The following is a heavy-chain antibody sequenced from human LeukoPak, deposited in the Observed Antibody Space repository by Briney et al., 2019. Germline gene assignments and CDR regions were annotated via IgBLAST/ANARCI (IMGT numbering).Heavy chain of an antibody. J-gene: IGHJ5*02. CDR2: IYYSGST. V-gene: IGHV4-59*08. D-gene: IGHD1-26*01. CDR3: ARRGRVSGSYHEDWFDP. Sequence: PSETLSLTCTVSGGSISSYYGSWIRQPPGKGLEWIGYIYYSGSTNYNPSLKSRVTISVDTSKNQFSLKLSSVTAADTAVYYCARRGRVSGSYHEDWFDPWGQGTLVTVSS. CDR1: GGSISSYY.